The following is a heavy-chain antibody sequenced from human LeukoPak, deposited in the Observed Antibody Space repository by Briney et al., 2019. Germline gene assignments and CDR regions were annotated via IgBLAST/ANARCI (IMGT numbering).Heavy chain of an antibody. CDR2: IYYSGNT. V-gene: IGHV4-39*01. D-gene: IGHD3/OR15-3a*01. CDR3: ARQTGSGLFILP. CDR1: GVSISSSNSY. J-gene: IGHJ4*02. Sequence: SETLSPTCTVCGVSISSSNSYWGWIRQPPGKGLDWIGSIYYSGNTYYNASLKSQVSISIDTSKNQFSLRLTSVTAADAAVYYCARQTGSGLFILPGGQGTLVTVSS.